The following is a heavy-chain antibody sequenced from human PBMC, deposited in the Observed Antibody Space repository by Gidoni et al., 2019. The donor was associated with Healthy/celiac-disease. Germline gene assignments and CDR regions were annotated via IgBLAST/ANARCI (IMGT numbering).Heavy chain of an antibody. V-gene: IGHV4-39*01. CDR1: GGSISSSSYY. J-gene: IGHJ6*02. Sequence: QLQLQESGPGLVKPSETLSLTCTVSGGSISSSSYYWGWIRQPPGKGLEWIGCIYYSGSTYYNPSLKSRVTISVDTSKNQFSLKLSSVTAADTAVYYCARHSGGRVYYGMDVWGQGTTVTVSS. CDR2: IYYSGST. CDR3: ARHSGGRVYYGMDV. D-gene: IGHD6-25*01.